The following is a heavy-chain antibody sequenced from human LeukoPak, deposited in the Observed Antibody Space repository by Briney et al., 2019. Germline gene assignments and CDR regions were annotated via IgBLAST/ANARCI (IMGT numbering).Heavy chain of an antibody. CDR1: GFSFNNYA. CDR2: ISYDGGDK. CDR3: VKEGVEYSYSYGDY. Sequence: AGKSLRLSCAASGFSFNNYAMYWVRQAPGKGLEWVALISYDGGDKYYAGSMKGRITISRDNAENTLYLQMNNLRPDDTAFYFCVKEGVEYSYSYGDYWGQGTLVTVSS. D-gene: IGHD3-16*01. J-gene: IGHJ4*02. V-gene: IGHV3-30*18.